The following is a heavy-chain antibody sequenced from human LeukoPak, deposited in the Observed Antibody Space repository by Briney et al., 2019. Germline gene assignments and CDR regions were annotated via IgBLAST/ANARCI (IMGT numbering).Heavy chain of an antibody. D-gene: IGHD4-17*01. V-gene: IGHV4-34*01. J-gene: IGHJ4*02. CDR1: GGSFSGYY. CDR3: ARSGAYKSPPAY. Sequence: SETLSFTCAVYGGSFSGYYWSWIRQPPGKGLEWIGEINHSGSTNYNPSLKSRVTISVDTSKNQFSLKLSSVTAADTAVYYCARSGAYKSPPAYWGQGSLVTVSS. CDR2: INHSGST.